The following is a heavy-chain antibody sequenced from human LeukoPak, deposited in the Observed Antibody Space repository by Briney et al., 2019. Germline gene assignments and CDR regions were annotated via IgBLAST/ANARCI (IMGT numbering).Heavy chain of an antibody. CDR2: IYYSGST. D-gene: IGHD3-10*01. CDR1: GGSISSYY. J-gene: IGHJ4*02. CDR3: ARHGGAMVRGVIIRNFDY. Sequence: SETLSLTCTASGGSISSYYWSWIRQPPGKGLEWIGYIYYSGSTNYNPSLKSRVTISVDTSKNQFSLKLSSVTAADTAVYYCARHGGAMVRGVIIRNFDYWGQGTLVTVSS. V-gene: IGHV4-59*08.